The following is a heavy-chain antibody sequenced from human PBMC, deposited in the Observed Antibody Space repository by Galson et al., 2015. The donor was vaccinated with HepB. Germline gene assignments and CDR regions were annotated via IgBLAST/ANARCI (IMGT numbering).Heavy chain of an antibody. CDR2: ISDSGGST. D-gene: IGHD3-16*01. J-gene: IGHJ4*01. CDR3: AKHWGIYHQGDY. CDR1: GFAFRNYD. Sequence: SLRLSCAASGFAFRNYDMSWVRQAPGKGLQWVSLISDSGGSTYYADSVKGRFTISRDNSKNTLYLQMTSLRVEDTALYYCAKHWGIYHQGDYWGHGTLVTVSA. V-gene: IGHV3-23*01.